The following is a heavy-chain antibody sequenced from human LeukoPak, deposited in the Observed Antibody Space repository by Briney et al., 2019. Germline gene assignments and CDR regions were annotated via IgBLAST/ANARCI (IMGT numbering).Heavy chain of an antibody. J-gene: IGHJ5*02. CDR2: INHSGST. CDR1: GGSFSGYY. Sequence: SETLSLTCAVYGGSFSGYYWSWIRQPPGKGLEWIGEINHSGSTNYNPSPKSRVTISVDTSKNQFSLKLSSVTAADTAVYYCARRSHYYDSSGYLNWFDPWGQGTLVTVSS. CDR3: ARRSHYYDSSGYLNWFDP. V-gene: IGHV4-34*01. D-gene: IGHD3-22*01.